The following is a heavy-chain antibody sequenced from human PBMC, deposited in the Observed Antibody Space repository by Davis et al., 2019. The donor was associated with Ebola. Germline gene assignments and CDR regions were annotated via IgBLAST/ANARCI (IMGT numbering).Heavy chain of an antibody. J-gene: IGHJ3*02. CDR1: GFTFSNYA. CDR2: ISNDGSKK. D-gene: IGHD2-8*02. CDR3: VKTRSNWWNDALEI. Sequence: GGSLRLSCAASGFTFSNYALHWLRQAPGKGLEWVARISNDGSKKSYADSVKGRFTVSRDNSKNTVSLQMNSLRAEDTAVYYCVKTRSNWWNDALEIWGRGTMVIVSS. V-gene: IGHV3-30*04.